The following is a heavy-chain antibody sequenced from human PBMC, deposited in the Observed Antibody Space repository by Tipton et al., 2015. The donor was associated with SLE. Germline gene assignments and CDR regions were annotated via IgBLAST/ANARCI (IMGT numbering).Heavy chain of an antibody. CDR3: AREVDTMDDSDAFDI. D-gene: IGHD3-10*01. J-gene: IGHJ3*02. CDR1: GASMSSHY. CDR2: INYLGNT. V-gene: IGHV4-59*11. Sequence: TLSLTCTVSGASMSSHYWSWIRQPPGKGLEWIGYINYLGNTDYNPSLKRRVTISVDTSKNQFSLKLRSVTAADTAVYFCAREVDTMDDSDAFDIWGQGTMVTVSS.